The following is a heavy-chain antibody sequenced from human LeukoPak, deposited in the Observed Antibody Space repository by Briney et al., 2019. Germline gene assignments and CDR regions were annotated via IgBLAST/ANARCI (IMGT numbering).Heavy chain of an antibody. J-gene: IGHJ4*02. Sequence: KPSETLSLTCTVYGGSFGGHCWSWIRQPPGKGLEWIGEINHSGSTNYNPSLKSRVTISVDTSKNQFSLKVNSVTAADTAVYYCARHRTSGWGLDYWGQGTLVTVSS. CDR3: ARHRTSGWGLDY. D-gene: IGHD6-19*01. CDR1: GGSFGGHC. CDR2: INHSGST. V-gene: IGHV4-34*01.